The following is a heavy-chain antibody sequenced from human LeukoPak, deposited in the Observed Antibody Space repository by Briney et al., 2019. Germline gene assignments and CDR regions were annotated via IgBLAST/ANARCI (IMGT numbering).Heavy chain of an antibody. Sequence: GGSLRLSCAASGFTFSDYYMSWIRQAPGKGLEWVSYISSSGSTIYYADSVKGRFTISRDNAKNSLYLQMNSLRAEDAAVYYCARFYSGYDYFIYYWGQGTLVTVSS. V-gene: IGHV3-11*01. CDR3: ARFYSGYDYFIYY. CDR2: ISSSGSTI. CDR1: GFTFSDYY. D-gene: IGHD5-12*01. J-gene: IGHJ4*02.